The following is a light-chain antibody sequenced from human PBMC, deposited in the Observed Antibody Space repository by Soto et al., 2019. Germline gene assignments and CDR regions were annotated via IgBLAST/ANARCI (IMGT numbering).Light chain of an antibody. V-gene: IGKV3-11*01. Sequence: EIVLTQSPATLSVSPGERATLSCRASQSVSSYLAWYQQKPGQAPRLLIYDASTRATGIPARFSGSGSGTVFALTMSSLDHEDFAVYYCQQRSNWPSTFGGGTKVEIK. CDR2: DAS. J-gene: IGKJ4*01. CDR3: QQRSNWPST. CDR1: QSVSSY.